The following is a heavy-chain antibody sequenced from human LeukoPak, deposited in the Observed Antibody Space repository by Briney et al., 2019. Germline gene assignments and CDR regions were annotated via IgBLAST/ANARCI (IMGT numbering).Heavy chain of an antibody. CDR1: GYTFTGYH. J-gene: IGHJ3*02. D-gene: IGHD6-19*01. Sequence: ASVKVSCKASGYTFTGYHMHWVRQAPGQGIEWMGRINPNSGGTTYAQKFQGRVTMTRDTSISTAYMELSRLRSDDTAVFYCARQRSGWSYDAFDIWGQGTMVTVSS. CDR2: INPNSGGT. V-gene: IGHV1-2*06. CDR3: ARQRSGWSYDAFDI.